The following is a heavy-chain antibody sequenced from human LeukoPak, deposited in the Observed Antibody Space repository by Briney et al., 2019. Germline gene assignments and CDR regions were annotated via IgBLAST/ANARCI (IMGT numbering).Heavy chain of an antibody. Sequence: GGSLRLSCAASGFTFSGSAMHWVRQAPGKGLEWVGRIFTKADNKSTAYSATLKGRFTIYTDDSKNTPYLQINSQKTEDAAVYYCTSLTEGGYVVRAFDIWGQGTMVIVSS. J-gene: IGHJ3*02. CDR1: GFTFSGSA. D-gene: IGHD5-12*01. V-gene: IGHV3-73*01. CDR2: IFTKADNKST. CDR3: TSLTEGGYVVRAFDI.